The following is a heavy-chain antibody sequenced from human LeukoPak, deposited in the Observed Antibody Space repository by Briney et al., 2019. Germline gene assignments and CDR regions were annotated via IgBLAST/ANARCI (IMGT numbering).Heavy chain of an antibody. CDR3: ARRSRYFQH. V-gene: IGHV4-38-2*01. Sequence: SETLSLTCAVSGYSISSGYYWGWIRQPPGKGLEWIGSIYHSGSTYYNPSLKSRVTISVDTSKNQFSLKLSSVTAADTAVYYCARRSRYFQHWGQGTLVTVSS. D-gene: IGHD2-2*01. CDR2: IYHSGST. J-gene: IGHJ1*01. CDR1: GYSISSGYY.